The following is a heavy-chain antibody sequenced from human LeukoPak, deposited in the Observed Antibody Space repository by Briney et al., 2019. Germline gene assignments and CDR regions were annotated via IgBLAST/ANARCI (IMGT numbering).Heavy chain of an antibody. CDR3: ARGRGIAARPWIDY. Sequence: PSETLSLTCAVYGRSFSGYYWSWIRQPPGKGLEWIGEINHSGSTNYNPSLKSRVTISVDTSKNQFSLKLSSVTAADTAVYYCARGRGIAARPWIDYWGQGTLVTVSS. CDR1: GRSFSGYY. V-gene: IGHV4-34*01. J-gene: IGHJ4*02. CDR2: INHSGST. D-gene: IGHD6-6*01.